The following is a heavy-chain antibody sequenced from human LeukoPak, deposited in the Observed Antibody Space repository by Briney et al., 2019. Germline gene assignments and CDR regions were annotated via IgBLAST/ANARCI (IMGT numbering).Heavy chain of an antibody. J-gene: IGHJ4*02. CDR2: ISGSGGST. Sequence: GGSLRLSCAASGFTFSSYSMNWVRQAPGKGLEWVSAISGSGGSTYYADSVKGRFTISRDNSKNTLYLQMNSLRAEDTAVYYCAKDRGVRGVIYDYWGQGTLVTVSS. V-gene: IGHV3-23*01. D-gene: IGHD3-10*01. CDR1: GFTFSSYS. CDR3: AKDRGVRGVIYDY.